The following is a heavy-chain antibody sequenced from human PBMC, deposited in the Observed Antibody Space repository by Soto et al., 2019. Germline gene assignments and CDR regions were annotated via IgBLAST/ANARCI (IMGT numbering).Heavy chain of an antibody. J-gene: IGHJ6*02. CDR3: AKDRHLPWLVYYYYGMDV. CDR2: ISYDGSNK. D-gene: IGHD6-19*01. Sequence: HPGGSLRLSCAASGFTFSSYGMHWVRQAPGKGLEWVAVISYDGSNKYYADSVKGRFTISRDNSKNTLYLQMNSLRAEDTAVYYCAKDRHLPWLVYYYYGMDVWGQGTTVTVSS. CDR1: GFTFSSYG. V-gene: IGHV3-30*18.